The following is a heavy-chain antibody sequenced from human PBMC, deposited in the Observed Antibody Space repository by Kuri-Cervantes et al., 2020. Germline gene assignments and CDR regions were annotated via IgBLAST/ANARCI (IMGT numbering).Heavy chain of an antibody. D-gene: IGHD2-8*01. CDR3: ARGGMLDY. V-gene: IGHV7-4-1*02. J-gene: IGHJ4*02. CDR2: INTNTGNP. CDR1: GYSLGNYG. Sequence: ASVKVSCKASGYSLGNYGINWVRQAPGQGPEWMGWINTNTGNPAYAQGFTGRFVFSLDTSVSTAYLQISSLEPEDSAVYYCARGGMLDYWGQGSLVTVSS.